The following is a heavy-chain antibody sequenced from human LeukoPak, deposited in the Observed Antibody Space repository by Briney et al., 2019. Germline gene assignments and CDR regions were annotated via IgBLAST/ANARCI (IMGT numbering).Heavy chain of an antibody. V-gene: IGHV3-7*01. J-gene: IGHJ3*02. CDR3: ARVYYYGSGSYNDAFDI. Sequence: PGGSLRLSCAASGFTFSSYWMSWVRQAPGKGLEWVANIKQDGSEKYYVDSVKGRFTISRDNAKNSLYLQMNSLRAEDTAVYYCARVYYYGSGSYNDAFDIWGQGTMVTVSS. CDR1: GFTFSSYW. CDR2: IKQDGSEK. D-gene: IGHD3-10*01.